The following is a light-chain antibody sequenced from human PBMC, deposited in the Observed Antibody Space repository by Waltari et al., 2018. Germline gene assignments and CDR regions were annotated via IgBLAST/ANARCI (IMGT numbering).Light chain of an antibody. V-gene: IGLV2-11*01. CDR1: SGDVGGNNY. CDR2: DLR. J-gene: IGLJ3*02. Sequence: QSALTQPRSVSGSPGPSVTISCTGTSGDVGGNNYVSWYQQHPGKAPKVMIYDLRRRPSGVPDRFSGSRSANPASLTIAGLQAEDEADYYCFSYAGSYTWVFGGGTKVTVL. CDR3: FSYAGSYTWV.